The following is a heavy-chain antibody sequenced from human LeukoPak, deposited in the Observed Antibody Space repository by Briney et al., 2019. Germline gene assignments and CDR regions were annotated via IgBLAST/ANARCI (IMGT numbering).Heavy chain of an antibody. Sequence: ASVKVSCKASGYTFTGYYMHWVRQAPGQGLEWMGWINPNSGGTNYAQKFQGRVTMTRDTSISTAYMELSRLRSDDTAVYYCARDSQAAPQEYYYYYMDVWGKGTTVTVSS. CDR3: ARDSQAAPQEYYYYYMDV. J-gene: IGHJ6*03. D-gene: IGHD6-6*01. V-gene: IGHV1-2*02. CDR1: GYTFTGYY. CDR2: INPNSGGT.